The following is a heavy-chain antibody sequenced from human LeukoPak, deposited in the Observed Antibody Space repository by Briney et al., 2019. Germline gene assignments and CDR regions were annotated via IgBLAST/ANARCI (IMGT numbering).Heavy chain of an antibody. D-gene: IGHD3-22*01. V-gene: IGHV3-53*01. Sequence: GGSLRLSCEASGFTVSSTHMVWVRQAPGKGLEWVSVTYTGGNSYYAGSVQGRFIISRDISKNTLYLQMNNLRAEDSALYYCARGGRGSAAVVAPRSFDIWGQGTMVTVSS. CDR1: GFTVSSTH. CDR2: TYTGGNS. CDR3: ARGGRGSAAVVAPRSFDI. J-gene: IGHJ3*02.